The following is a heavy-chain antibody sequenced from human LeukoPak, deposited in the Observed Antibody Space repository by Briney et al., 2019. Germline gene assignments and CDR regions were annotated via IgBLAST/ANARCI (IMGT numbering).Heavy chain of an antibody. CDR2: IIPIFGTA. J-gene: IGHJ4*02. D-gene: IGHD3-22*01. CDR3: ARGDTMIVVDPFYFDY. CDR1: GGTFSSYA. Sequence: SVKVSCTASGGTFSSYAISWVRQAPGQGLEWMGGIIPIFGTANYAQKFQGRVTITADESTSTAYMELSSLRSEDTALYYCARGDTMIVVDPFYFDYWGQGTLVTVSS. V-gene: IGHV1-69*13.